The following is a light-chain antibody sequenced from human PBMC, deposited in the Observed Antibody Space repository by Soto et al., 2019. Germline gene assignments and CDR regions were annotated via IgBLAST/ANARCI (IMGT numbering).Light chain of an antibody. CDR3: QQYGSSPGT. CDR1: QSVSSSY. CDR2: GAS. Sequence: EIVLTQSPGTRSLSPGERATLSCRASQSVSSSYLAWYQQKPGQAPRLLIYGASSRATGIPDRFSGSGSGTDFTLTISRLEPEDFAVYYCQQYGSSPGTFGQGTKVDI. V-gene: IGKV3-20*01. J-gene: IGKJ1*01.